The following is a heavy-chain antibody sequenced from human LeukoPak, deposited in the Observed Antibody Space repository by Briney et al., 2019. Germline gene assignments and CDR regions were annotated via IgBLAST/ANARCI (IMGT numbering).Heavy chain of an antibody. CDR2: INAGNGNT. CDR3: ARGRRYNDYVYYYLDV. J-gene: IGHJ6*03. V-gene: IGHV1/OR15-3*02. D-gene: IGHD4-17*01. Sequence: ASVKVSCKASGYSFTGYYMHWVRQAPGQGLEWMGWINAGNGNTKYSQEFQGRVTITRDTSASTAYMELSSLRSEDTAVYYCARGRRYNDYVYYYLDVWGKGTTVTISS. CDR1: GYSFTGYY.